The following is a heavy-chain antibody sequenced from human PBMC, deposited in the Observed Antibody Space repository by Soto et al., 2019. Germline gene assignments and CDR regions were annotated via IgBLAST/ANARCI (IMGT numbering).Heavy chain of an antibody. D-gene: IGHD3-9*01. V-gene: IGHV4-34*01. Sequence: SETLSLTCAVYGGSFSGYYWSWIRQPPGKGLEWIGEINHSGSTNYNPSLKSRVTISVDTSKNQFSLKLSSVTAADTAVYYCARGREYYDILTGYYHTFDYWGQGTLVTVS. J-gene: IGHJ4*02. CDR2: INHSGST. CDR3: ARGREYYDILTGYYHTFDY. CDR1: GGSFSGYY.